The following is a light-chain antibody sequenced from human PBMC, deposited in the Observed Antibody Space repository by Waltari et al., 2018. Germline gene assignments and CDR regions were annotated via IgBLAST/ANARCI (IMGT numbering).Light chain of an antibody. CDR3: QSFDSSLGGVL. CDR2: GSR. V-gene: IGLV1-40*01. Sequence: YQQFPGRAPKLLISGSRNRSSGVPARFSGSKSGTSASLAITGLQAEDEADYYCQSFDSSLGGVLFGGGTQLTVL. J-gene: IGLJ2*01.